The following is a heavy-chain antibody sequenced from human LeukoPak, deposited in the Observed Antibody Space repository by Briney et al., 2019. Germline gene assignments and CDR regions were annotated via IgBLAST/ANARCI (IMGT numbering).Heavy chain of an antibody. Sequence: SQTLSLTCTVSGGSISSAGYYWSWIRQYPGKGLEWIGYIYYSGSTEYNPSLRSRVTISPDTSKNQFSLKLTSVTAADTAVYYCALVYCSSIRCFIGAFDIWGQGTMVTVSS. V-gene: IGHV4-31*03. CDR1: GGSISSAGYY. CDR3: ALVYCSSIRCFIGAFDI. J-gene: IGHJ3*02. CDR2: IYYSGST. D-gene: IGHD2-2*01.